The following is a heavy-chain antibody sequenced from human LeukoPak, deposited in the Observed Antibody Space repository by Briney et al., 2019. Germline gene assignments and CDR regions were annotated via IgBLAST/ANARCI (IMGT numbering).Heavy chain of an antibody. Sequence: SETLSLTCTVSGGSISSYYWSWIRQPAGKGLEWIGRIYTSGSTNYNPSLKSRVTMSVDTSKNQFSLKLSSVTAADTAVYYCARQKKKWELRKNWFDPWGQGTLVTVSS. D-gene: IGHD1-26*01. CDR1: GGSISSYY. V-gene: IGHV4-4*07. CDR3: ARQKKKWELRKNWFDP. CDR2: IYTSGST. J-gene: IGHJ5*02.